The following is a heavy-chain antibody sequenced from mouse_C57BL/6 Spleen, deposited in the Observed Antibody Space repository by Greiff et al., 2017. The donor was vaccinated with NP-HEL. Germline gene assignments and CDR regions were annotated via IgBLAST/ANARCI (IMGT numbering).Heavy chain of an antibody. D-gene: IGHD1-1*01. CDR1: GYTFTDYY. CDR2: INPNNGGT. V-gene: IGHV1-26*01. J-gene: IGHJ2*01. Sequence: VQLQQSGPELVKPGASVKISCKASGYTFTDYYMNWVKQSHGKSLEWIGDINPNNGGTSYNQKFKGKATLTVDKSSSTAYMELRSLTSEDSAVYYCASGYYYDGGGAYWGQGTTLTVSS. CDR3: ASGYYYDGGGAY.